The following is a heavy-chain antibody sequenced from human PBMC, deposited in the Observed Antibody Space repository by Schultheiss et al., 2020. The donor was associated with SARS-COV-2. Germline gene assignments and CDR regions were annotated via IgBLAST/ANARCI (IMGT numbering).Heavy chain of an antibody. Sequence: GGSLRLSCAASGFSPSNYGMSWVRQAPGQGLEWLSYISGSGTDTDYADSVKGRFTISRDNAKKSLSLQMNSLRSDDTAVYYCARDRGGVVVPAERFDPWGQGTLVTVSS. CDR3: ARDRGGVVVPAERFDP. V-gene: IGHV3-11*05. D-gene: IGHD2-2*01. CDR2: ISGSGTDT. J-gene: IGHJ5*02. CDR1: GFSPSNYG.